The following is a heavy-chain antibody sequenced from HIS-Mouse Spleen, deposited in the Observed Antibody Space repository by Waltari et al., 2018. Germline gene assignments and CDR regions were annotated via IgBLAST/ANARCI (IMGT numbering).Heavy chain of an antibody. CDR2: IYYSGST. J-gene: IGHJ2*01. CDR3: AREIPYSSSWYDWYFDL. Sequence: QLQLQESGPGLLKPSETLSLTCPVSGVSISSSSYYWGWIRQPQGKGLEWIGSIYYSGSTYYNPSLKSRVTISVDTSKNQFSLKLSSVTAADTAVYYCAREIPYSSSWYDWYFDLWGRGTLVTVSS. V-gene: IGHV4-39*07. CDR1: GVSISSSSYY. D-gene: IGHD6-13*01.